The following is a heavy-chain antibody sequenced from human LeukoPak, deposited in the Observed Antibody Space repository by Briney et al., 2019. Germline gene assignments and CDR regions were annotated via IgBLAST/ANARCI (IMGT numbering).Heavy chain of an antibody. CDR3: ARLGCNSSSCSGLYAPDI. D-gene: IGHD2-2*01. J-gene: IGHJ3*02. Sequence: GESLKIFCKASGYSFTTYWSGWVRQMPGKGLEWMGIIQPGDSDIRYSPSFRGQVTISADNSISTAYLQWSSLKASDTAMYYCARLGCNSSSCSGLYAPDIWGQGTPITVSS. CDR1: GYSFTTYW. CDR2: IQPGDSDI. V-gene: IGHV5-51*01.